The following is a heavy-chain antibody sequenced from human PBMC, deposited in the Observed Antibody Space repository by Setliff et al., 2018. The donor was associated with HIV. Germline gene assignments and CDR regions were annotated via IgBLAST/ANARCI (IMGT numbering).Heavy chain of an antibody. CDR3: TRGRGIIGALVY. J-gene: IGHJ4*02. CDR2: VNPIFSTS. Sequence: RASVKVSCKASGSTFTSYAINWVRQAPGQGLEWMGGVNPIFSTSNYAQRFQGRVTITADESTSTAYMELYNLRSEDTAMYYCTRGRGIIGALVYWGQGTLVTVSS. CDR1: GSTFTSYA. V-gene: IGHV1-69*13. D-gene: IGHD2-21*01.